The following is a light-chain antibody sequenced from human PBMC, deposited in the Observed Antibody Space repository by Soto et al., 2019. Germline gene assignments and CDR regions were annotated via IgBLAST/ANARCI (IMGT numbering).Light chain of an antibody. CDR2: EVT. CDR3: CSYAGSSNFYV. CDR1: SRDVGSYNL. V-gene: IGLV2-23*02. J-gene: IGLJ1*01. Sequence: QSALTQPASVSGSPGQSITVAFTGTSRDVGSYNLVSWYQHHPGKAPQLMIYEVTKRPSGVSDRFSGSKSGNTASLTISGLQAEDEADYYCCSYAGSSNFYVFGTGTKVTVL.